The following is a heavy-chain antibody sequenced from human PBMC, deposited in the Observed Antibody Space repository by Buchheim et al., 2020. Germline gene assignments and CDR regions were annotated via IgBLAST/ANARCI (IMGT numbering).Heavy chain of an antibody. CDR2: INHSGST. Sequence: QVQLQQWGAGLLKPSETLSLTCAVYGGSFSGYYWSWIRQPPGKGLEWIGEINHSGSTNYNPSLKSRVTISVDTSKNQFSLKLSSVTAADTAVYYCARHRLEWLLGYYYYYGMDVWGQGTT. CDR1: GGSFSGYY. D-gene: IGHD3-3*01. J-gene: IGHJ6*02. V-gene: IGHV4-34*01. CDR3: ARHRLEWLLGYYYYYGMDV.